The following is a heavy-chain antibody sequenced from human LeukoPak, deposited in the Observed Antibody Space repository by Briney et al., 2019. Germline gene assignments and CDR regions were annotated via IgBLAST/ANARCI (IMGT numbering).Heavy chain of an antibody. CDR3: ARLFNDYSSWFDP. V-gene: IGHV3-33*01. Sequence: GGSLRLSCAASGFTFSSYGMHWVRQAPGKGLEWVAVIWYDGSNKYYADSVKGRFTISRDNSKNTLYLQMNSLRAEDTAVYYCARLFNDYSSWFDPWGQGTLATVSS. J-gene: IGHJ5*02. CDR1: GFTFSSYG. CDR2: IWYDGSNK. D-gene: IGHD4-11*01.